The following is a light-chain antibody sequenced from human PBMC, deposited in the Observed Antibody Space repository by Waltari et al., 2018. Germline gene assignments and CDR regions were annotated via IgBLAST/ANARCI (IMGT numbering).Light chain of an antibody. CDR1: SSDIGAYNY. V-gene: IGLV2-8*01. J-gene: IGLJ2*01. Sequence: QSALTQPPSASGSPGQLVTISCTGPSSDIGAYNYVSWYQKHPGKAPKLMIYEISKRPSGVPDRFSGSKSGNTASLTVSGLQAEDEADYYCSSYAGRNNLQVVFGGGTKLTVL. CDR3: SSYAGRNNLQVV. CDR2: EIS.